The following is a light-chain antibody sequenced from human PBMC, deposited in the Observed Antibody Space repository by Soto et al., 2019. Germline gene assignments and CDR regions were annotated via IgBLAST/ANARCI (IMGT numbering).Light chain of an antibody. J-gene: IGKJ4*01. CDR1: HDITID. V-gene: IGKV1-27*01. CDR2: DVS. Sequence: DIQMTQSPSSLFASVGDRVTITCRASHDITIDLAWYQQKPGKPPKLLISDVSKLQSGVPPRCSGSGYAADFTLTITHLQPEDVANYYYQKYNSSPPTFGGGTKVEI. CDR3: QKYNSSPPT.